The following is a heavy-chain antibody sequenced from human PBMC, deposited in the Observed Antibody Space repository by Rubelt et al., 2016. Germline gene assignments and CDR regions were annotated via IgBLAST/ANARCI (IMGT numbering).Heavy chain of an antibody. Sequence: QVQLQQWGAGLVKPSQTLSLTCTVFGGSISSSSYYWGWIRQPPGKGLEWIGSIYYSGSTYYNPSLKSRVTISVDTSKNQFSLKLSSVTAADTAVYYCARVVATIIDYWGQGTLVTVSS. V-gene: IGHV4-39*07. J-gene: IGHJ4*02. CDR2: IYYSGST. CDR3: ARVVATIIDY. D-gene: IGHD5-12*01. CDR1: GGSISSSSYY.